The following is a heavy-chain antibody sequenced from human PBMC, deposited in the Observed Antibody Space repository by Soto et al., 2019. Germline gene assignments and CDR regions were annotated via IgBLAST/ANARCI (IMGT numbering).Heavy chain of an antibody. V-gene: IGHV1-3*01. Sequence: ASVKVSCKASGCTFTSYAMHWVRQAPGQRLEWMGWINAGNGNTKYSKKFQGRVTINRDTSASTAYKELSSLRSEDTAVYYCARGPIVGATLKWEYWFDPWGQGTLVTVSS. CDR1: GCTFTSYA. D-gene: IGHD1-26*01. J-gene: IGHJ5*02. CDR3: ARGPIVGATLKWEYWFDP. CDR2: INAGNGNT.